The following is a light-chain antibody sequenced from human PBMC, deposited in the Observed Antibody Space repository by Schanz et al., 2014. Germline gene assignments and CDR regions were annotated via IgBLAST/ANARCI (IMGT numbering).Light chain of an antibody. Sequence: QSALTQPASVSGSPGQSITISCTGTSSDVGGYNYVSWYQQHPGKAPKLMIYDVTNRPSGVPDRFSGSKSGTSASLAISGLRSEDEADYYCAAWDDSLSGWVFGGGTKLTVL. CDR3: AAWDDSLSGWV. CDR1: SSDVGGYNY. J-gene: IGLJ3*02. V-gene: IGLV2-14*01. CDR2: DVT.